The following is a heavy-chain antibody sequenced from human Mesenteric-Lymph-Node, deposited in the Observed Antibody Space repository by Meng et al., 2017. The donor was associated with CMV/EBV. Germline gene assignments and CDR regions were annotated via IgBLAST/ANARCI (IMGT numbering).Heavy chain of an antibody. Sequence: ETLSLTCAASGFTFSSYAMSWVRQAPGKGLEWVSAISGSGGSTYYADSVKGRFTISRDNSKNTLYLQMNSLRAEDTAVYYCAKGQPRLRWYPYYFDYWGQGTLVTVSS. CDR1: GFTFSSYA. J-gene: IGHJ4*02. CDR2: ISGSGGST. D-gene: IGHD4-23*01. V-gene: IGHV3-23*01. CDR3: AKGQPRLRWYPYYFDY.